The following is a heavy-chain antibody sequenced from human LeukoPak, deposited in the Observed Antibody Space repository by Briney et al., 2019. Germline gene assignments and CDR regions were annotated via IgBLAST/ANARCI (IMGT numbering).Heavy chain of an antibody. D-gene: IGHD6-19*01. Sequence: PGGSLRLSCAASGFTFSDYYMSWVRQAPGKGLEWVSVIYSGGSTYYADSVEGRFTISRDNSKNTLYLQMNSLRAEDTAVYYCAREPLGDAVAGYWGQGTLVTVSS. V-gene: IGHV3-66*01. J-gene: IGHJ4*02. CDR2: IYSGGST. CDR1: GFTFSDYY. CDR3: AREPLGDAVAGY.